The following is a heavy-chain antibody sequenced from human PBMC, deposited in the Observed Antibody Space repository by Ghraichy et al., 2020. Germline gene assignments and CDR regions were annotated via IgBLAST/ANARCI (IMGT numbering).Heavy chain of an antibody. CDR2: IKQDGSEK. CDR1: GFTFSNYN. V-gene: IGHV3-7*03. CDR3: AREPVVPAAMPGYYYYYGMDV. Sequence: GGSLRLSCAASGFTFSNYNIHWVRQAPGKGLEWVANIKQDGSEKYYVDSVKGRFTISRDNAKNSLYLQMNSLRAEDTAVYYCAREPVVPAAMPGYYYYYGMDVWGQGTTVTVSS. D-gene: IGHD2-2*01. J-gene: IGHJ6*02.